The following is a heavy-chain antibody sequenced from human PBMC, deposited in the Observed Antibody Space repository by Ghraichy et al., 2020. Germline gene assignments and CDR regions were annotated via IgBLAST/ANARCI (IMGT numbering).Heavy chain of an antibody. V-gene: IGHV3-21*01. D-gene: IGHD2-2*01. Sequence: GGSLRLSCAASGFTFSSYSMNWVRQAPGKGLEWVSSISSSSYIYYADSVKGRFTISRDNAKNSLYLQMNSLRAEDTAVYYCARARTPSTSPHPGMDVWGQGTTVTVSS. CDR2: ISSSSYI. J-gene: IGHJ6*02. CDR1: GFTFSSYS. CDR3: ARARTPSTSPHPGMDV.